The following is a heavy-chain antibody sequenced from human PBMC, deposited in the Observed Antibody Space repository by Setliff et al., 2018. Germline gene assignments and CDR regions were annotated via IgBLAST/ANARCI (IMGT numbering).Heavy chain of an antibody. D-gene: IGHD3-3*01. CDR3: ARHFRSSKVQFLEYLTDYYFDS. V-gene: IGHV4-34*01. CDR2: IYYSGST. CDR1: GESFSGHY. J-gene: IGHJ4*02. Sequence: SETLSLTCAVYGESFSGHYWSWIRQPPGKGLEWIGTIYYSGSTYYNPSLKSRVTISVDTSNNHFSLKLSSVTAADTAVYYCARHFRSSKVQFLEYLTDYYFDSWGQGTLVTVSS.